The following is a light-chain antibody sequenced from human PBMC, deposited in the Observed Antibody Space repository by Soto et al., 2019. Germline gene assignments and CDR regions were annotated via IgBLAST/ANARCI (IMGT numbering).Light chain of an antibody. CDR1: SSDVGGYNY. V-gene: IGLV2-14*01. J-gene: IGLJ1*01. Sequence: QSSLTQTASVSGSPGQAITISCTGTSSDVGGYNYVSWYQQHPGKAPKLMIYEVSNRPSGVSNRFSGSKSGNTASLTISGLQAEDEADYYCSSYTSSSTYVLGTGTKVTVL. CDR3: SSYTSSSTYV. CDR2: EVS.